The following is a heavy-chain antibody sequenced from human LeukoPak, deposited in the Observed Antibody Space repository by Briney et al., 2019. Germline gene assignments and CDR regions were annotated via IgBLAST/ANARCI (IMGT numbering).Heavy chain of an antibody. CDR3: ATEYYYDSSGYYYTNYFDY. Sequence: GASVKVSCKASGYTFTCYYMHWVRQAPGQGLEWMGWINPNSGGTNYAQKFQGRVTMTRDTSISTAYMELSRLRSDDTAVYYCATEYYYDSSGYYYTNYFDYWGQGTLVTVSS. V-gene: IGHV1-2*02. CDR1: GYTFTCYY. D-gene: IGHD3-22*01. J-gene: IGHJ4*02. CDR2: INPNSGGT.